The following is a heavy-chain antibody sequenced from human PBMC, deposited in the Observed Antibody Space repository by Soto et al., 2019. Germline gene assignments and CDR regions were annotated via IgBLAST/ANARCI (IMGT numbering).Heavy chain of an antibody. J-gene: IGHJ4*02. Sequence: SETLSLTCTVSGGSISSYYWIWIRQPPGKGLEWIGYIYYSGSTNYNPSLKSRVTISVDTSKNQFSLKLSSVTAADTAVYYCARDHYDFWSGPLHYWGQGTLVTVSS. CDR3: ARDHYDFWSGPLHY. D-gene: IGHD3-3*01. V-gene: IGHV4-59*01. CDR1: GGSISSYY. CDR2: IYYSGST.